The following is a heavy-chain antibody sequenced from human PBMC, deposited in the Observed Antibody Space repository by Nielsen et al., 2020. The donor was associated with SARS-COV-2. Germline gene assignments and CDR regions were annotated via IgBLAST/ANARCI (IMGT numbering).Heavy chain of an antibody. CDR3: ARTGIWYYMDV. CDR2: IYYSGST. D-gene: IGHD6-13*01. CDR1: GGSFSGYY. J-gene: IGHJ6*03. Sequence: SETLSLTCAVYGGSFSGYYWSWIRQPPGKGLEWIGYIYYSGSTNYNPSLKSRVTISVDTSKNQFSLKLSSVTAADTAVYYCARTGIWYYMDVWGKGTTVTVSS. V-gene: IGHV4-59*01.